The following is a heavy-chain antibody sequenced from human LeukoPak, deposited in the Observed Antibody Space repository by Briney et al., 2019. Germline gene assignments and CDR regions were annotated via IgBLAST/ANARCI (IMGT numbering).Heavy chain of an antibody. Sequence: ASETLSLTCTVSGGSISSYYWSWIRQPPGKGLEWIGDINRSGRAVYNTSLKSRVIISVDTSKNQFSLKVNSVTAADTAVYYCARHKIVITMLGVHRWFDPWGQGTLVAVSS. CDR2: INRSGRA. J-gene: IGHJ5*02. CDR3: ARHKIVITMLGVHRWFDP. D-gene: IGHD3-3*01. CDR1: GGSISSYY. V-gene: IGHV4-34*01.